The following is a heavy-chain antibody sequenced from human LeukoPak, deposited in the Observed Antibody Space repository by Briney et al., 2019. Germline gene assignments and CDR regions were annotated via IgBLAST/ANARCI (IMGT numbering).Heavy chain of an antibody. V-gene: IGHV3-21*01. CDR2: ISSSSSYI. Sequence: PGGSLRLSCAASGFTFSSYSMNWVRQAPGKGLEWVSSISSSSSYIYYADSVKGRFTISRDNAKNSLYLQMNSLRAEDTAVYYCARDLLGYCSSTSCQNLVWGPGTLVTVSS. CDR1: GFTFSSYS. J-gene: IGHJ4*02. D-gene: IGHD2-2*01. CDR3: ARDLLGYCSSTSCQNLV.